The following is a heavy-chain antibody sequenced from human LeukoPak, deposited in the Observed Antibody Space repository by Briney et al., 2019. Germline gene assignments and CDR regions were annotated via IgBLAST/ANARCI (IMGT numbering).Heavy chain of an antibody. CDR3: ARVGSAAPVTSSGHTIDY. J-gene: IGHJ4*02. D-gene: IGHD3-22*01. CDR1: GFSLYTYS. Sequence: PGESLRLPCAVSGFSLYTYSMNWVRQAPGKGLEWVSSITSTSTYIYYADSVKGRFTISRDNAKNSLYLQMNSLRVEDTAVYYCARVGSAAPVTSSGHTIDYWGQGTLVIVSS. CDR2: ITSTSTYI. V-gene: IGHV3-21*01.